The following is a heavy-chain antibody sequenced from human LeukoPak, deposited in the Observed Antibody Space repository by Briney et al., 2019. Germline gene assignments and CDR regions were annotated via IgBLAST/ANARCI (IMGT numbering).Heavy chain of an antibody. V-gene: IGHV4-4*07. CDR1: GGSISSYY. J-gene: IGHJ4*02. Sequence: PSETLSLTCTVSGGSISSYYWSWVRQPAGKGLEWIGRIHTSGSTNYSPSLKSRVTMSVDTSKNQFSLKVSSVTAADTAVYYCARDRYYYDSSARYFDYWGQGTLVTVSS. CDR2: IHTSGST. CDR3: ARDRYYYDSSARYFDY. D-gene: IGHD3-22*01.